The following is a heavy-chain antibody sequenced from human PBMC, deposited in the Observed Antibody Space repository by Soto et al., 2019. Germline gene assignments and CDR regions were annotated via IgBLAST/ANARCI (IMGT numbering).Heavy chain of an antibody. Sequence: SETLSLTGTGSGGSISSYYWSWIRQPPGKGLEWIGYIYYSGSTNYNPSLKSRVTISVDTSKNQFSLKLSSVTAADTAVYYCARSYRRYCSGGSCYSYYYYYMDVWGKGTTVTVSS. CDR3: ARSYRRYCSGGSCYSYYYYYMDV. D-gene: IGHD2-15*01. CDR2: IYYSGST. CDR1: GGSISSYY. J-gene: IGHJ6*03. V-gene: IGHV4-59*01.